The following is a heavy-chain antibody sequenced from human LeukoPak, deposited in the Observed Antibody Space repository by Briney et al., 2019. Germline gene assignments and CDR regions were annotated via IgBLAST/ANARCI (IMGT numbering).Heavy chain of an antibody. CDR3: ATDPAYCGGDCYWVY. J-gene: IGHJ4*02. Sequence: ASVKVSCKVSVYTLTELSMHWVRQAPGKGLEWMGGFDPEDGETIYAQKFQGRVTMTEDTSTDTAYMELSSLRSEDTAVYYCATDPAYCGGDCYWVYWSQGTLVTVSS. CDR1: VYTLTELS. CDR2: FDPEDGET. V-gene: IGHV1-24*01. D-gene: IGHD2-21*01.